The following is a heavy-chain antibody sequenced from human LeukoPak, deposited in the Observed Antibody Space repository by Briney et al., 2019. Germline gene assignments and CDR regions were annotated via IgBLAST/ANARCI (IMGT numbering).Heavy chain of an antibody. Sequence: AASVKVSCKASGGTFSSYAISWVRQAPGQGLEWMGRIIPILGIANYAQKFQGRVTITADKSTSTAYMELSSLRSEDTAVYYCARAMYSRIAARPNYYGMDVWGQGTTVTVSS. V-gene: IGHV1-69*04. D-gene: IGHD6-6*01. CDR2: IIPILGIA. CDR1: GGTFSSYA. J-gene: IGHJ6*02. CDR3: ARAMYSRIAARPNYYGMDV.